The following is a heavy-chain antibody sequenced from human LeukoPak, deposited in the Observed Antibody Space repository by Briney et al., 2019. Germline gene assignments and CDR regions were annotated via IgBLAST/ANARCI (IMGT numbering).Heavy chain of an antibody. V-gene: IGHV3-9*01. Sequence: GGSLRLSCVASGVTFGDYAMHWVRQAPGKGLEWGSGISWSSGSIGYADSVKGRFTISRDNAKNSPYLQINDLRAEATALYYCAKDQSYSGSYLDYWGQGTLVTVSS. D-gene: IGHD1-26*01. CDR3: AKDQSYSGSYLDY. J-gene: IGHJ4*02. CDR2: ISWSSGSI. CDR1: GVTFGDYA.